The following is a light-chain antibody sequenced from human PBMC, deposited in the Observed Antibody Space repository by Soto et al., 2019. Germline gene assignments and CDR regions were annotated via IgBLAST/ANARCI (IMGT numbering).Light chain of an antibody. Sequence: VLGLSPATLSASPGEGPTLSCRASQGIGDTLAWYQHKPGQAPRLLIYDTSTRATGIPARFSGSRSGTDFTLTISSLQSEDFAVYYCQRYDSWPLTFGQGTKVDNK. CDR1: QGIGDT. V-gene: IGKV3-15*01. CDR3: QRYDSWPLT. CDR2: DTS. J-gene: IGKJ4*01.